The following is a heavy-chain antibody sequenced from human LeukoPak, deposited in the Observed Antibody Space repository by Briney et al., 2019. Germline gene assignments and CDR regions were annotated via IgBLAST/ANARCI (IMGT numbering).Heavy chain of an antibody. CDR3: ARGAATGPTLGLDY. D-gene: IGHD6-13*01. V-gene: IGHV3-53*01. CDR2: IYTGGSP. J-gene: IGHJ4*02. Sequence: GGSLRLSCVASGFTVTSNYVTWVRQAPGKGLEWVSVIYTGGSPYHADSVKGRFAISRDISKNTVYLQMYSLRAEDTAVYYCARGAATGPTLGLDYWGQGTLVTVSS. CDR1: GFTVTSNY.